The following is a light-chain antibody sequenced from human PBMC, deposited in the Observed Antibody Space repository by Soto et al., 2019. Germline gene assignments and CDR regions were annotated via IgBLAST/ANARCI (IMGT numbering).Light chain of an antibody. J-gene: IGKJ2*01. V-gene: IGKV1-5*01. CDR3: QQYDMYSYT. Sequence: DIQMTQPSTLSASVGDRVTIHCRASQRISTYLAWYQQKPGKAPKVLIYHASNLESGVPSRFSGGGSGTEFTLTISSLQPDDFATYYCQQYDMYSYTFGQGTKLDIK. CDR2: HAS. CDR1: QRISTY.